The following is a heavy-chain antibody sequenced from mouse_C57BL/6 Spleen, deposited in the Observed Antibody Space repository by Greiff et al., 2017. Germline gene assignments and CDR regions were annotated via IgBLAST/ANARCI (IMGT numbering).Heavy chain of an antibody. V-gene: IGHV5-4*01. CDR1: GFTFSSYA. Sequence: DVKLVESGGGLVKPGGSLKLSCAASGFTFSSYAMSWVRQTPEKRLEWVATISDGGSYTYYPDNVKGRFTISRDNAKNNLYLQMSHLKSEDTAMYYCARENYGNYDYAMDYWGQGTSVTVSS. D-gene: IGHD2-1*01. CDR2: ISDGGSYT. J-gene: IGHJ4*01. CDR3: ARENYGNYDYAMDY.